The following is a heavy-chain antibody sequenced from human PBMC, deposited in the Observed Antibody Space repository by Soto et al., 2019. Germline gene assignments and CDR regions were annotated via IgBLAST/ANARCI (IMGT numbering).Heavy chain of an antibody. V-gene: IGHV3-33*01. D-gene: IGHD3-16*01. J-gene: IGHJ6*02. CDR3: AGEPRGGAYDMDV. CDR2: IWSDGSRQ. CDR1: RLTFSIYD. Sequence: GGSLRLSCAASRLTFSIYDMHWVRQAPGKGLEWVARIWSDGSRQYYGDSVKGRFTISRDNSKPTLYLQMNSLRVEDTAVYYCAGEPRGGAYDMDVWGQGTTVTVSS.